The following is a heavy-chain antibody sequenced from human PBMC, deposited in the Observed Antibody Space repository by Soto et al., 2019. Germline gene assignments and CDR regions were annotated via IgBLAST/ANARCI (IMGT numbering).Heavy chain of an antibody. V-gene: IGHV1-69*02. J-gene: IGHJ4*02. CDR3: ASSYGSGYRAFDY. CDR2: VNPIVSMS. D-gene: IGHD3-10*01. Sequence: QVQLVQSGAEVKRPGSSVKVSCKASGDTFNFYSINWVRQAPGLGLEWMVRVNPIVSMSNYAQKFQVRVTMTADQSTSTAYMELSSVSSEDTAIYYCASSYGSGYRAFDYWGQVALVTVSS. CDR1: GDTFNFYS.